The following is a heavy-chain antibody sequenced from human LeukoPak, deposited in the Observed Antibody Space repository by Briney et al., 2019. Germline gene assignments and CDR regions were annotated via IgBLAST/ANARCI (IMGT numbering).Heavy chain of an antibody. Sequence: SEALSLTCTVSGGPISSYYWSWIRQPPGKGLEWIGYIYYSGSTNYNPSLKSRVTISVDTSKNQFSLKLSSVTAADTAVYYCARLAEYSSSFDYWGQGTLVTVSS. CDR2: IYYSGST. CDR1: GGPISSYY. CDR3: ARLAEYSSSFDY. J-gene: IGHJ4*02. V-gene: IGHV4-59*01. D-gene: IGHD6-6*01.